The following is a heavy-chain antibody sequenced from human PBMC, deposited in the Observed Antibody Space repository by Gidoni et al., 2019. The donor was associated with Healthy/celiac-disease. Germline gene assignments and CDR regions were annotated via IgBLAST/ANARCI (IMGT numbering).Heavy chain of an antibody. D-gene: IGHD4-17*01. CDR1: GFTFTSSA. CDR3: GAGGGDDYGDYVPGLLGY. Sequence: QMQLVQSGPEVKKPGTSVKVSCKASGFTFTSSAVQWVRQALGQRLAWLGWIVVGSGNTNYAQKFQERGTITRDMSTSKAYMELSSLRSKDTGVVDCGAGGGDDYGDYVPGLLGYWGQGTLVTVSS. V-gene: IGHV1-58*01. CDR2: IVVGSGNT. J-gene: IGHJ4*02.